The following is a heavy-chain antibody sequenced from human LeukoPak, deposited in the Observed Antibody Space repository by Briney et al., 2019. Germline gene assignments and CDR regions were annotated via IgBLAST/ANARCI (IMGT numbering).Heavy chain of an antibody. CDR2: ISLDSGDI. D-gene: IGHD6-19*01. CDR3: AKGSRSGWYSAQNDY. J-gene: IGHJ4*02. CDR1: GFTFDDHA. Sequence: GGSLRLSCAASGFTFDDHAMHWVRQAPGKGLEWVSGISLDSGDIGYADSVKGRFSISRDNAKNSLHLQMNSLRAEDTALYYCAKGSRSGWYSAQNDYWGQGTLVTVSS. V-gene: IGHV3-9*01.